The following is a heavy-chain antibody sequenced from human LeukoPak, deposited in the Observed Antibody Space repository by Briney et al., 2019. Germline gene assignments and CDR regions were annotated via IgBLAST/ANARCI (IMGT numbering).Heavy chain of an antibody. D-gene: IGHD2-15*01. CDR1: GFTFKNYD. CDR2: ISAGDGSA. J-gene: IGHJ3*01. V-gene: IGHV3-23*01. CDR3: AKDLRCRSCICYPRGAYDA. Sequence: GGSLRLSCQASGFTFKNYDMNWVRQVPGRGLEWVSGISAGDGSAQYADSVKGRFTISRDNFKNTLYLQMHGLRAEDTAVYYCAKDLRCRSCICYPRGAYDAWGQGTMVTVSP.